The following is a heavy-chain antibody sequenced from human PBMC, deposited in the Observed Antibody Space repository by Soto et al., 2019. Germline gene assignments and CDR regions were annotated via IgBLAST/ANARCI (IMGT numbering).Heavy chain of an antibody. Sequence: PSETLSLTCTVSCGSISSGDYSWSWIRQPPGKGLEWIGYIYYSGSTYYNPSLKSRVTISVDTSKNQFSLKLSSVTAADTAVYHCARDRGITGTTSWGSGSYYRGYYFDYWGQGTLVTVSS. CDR1: CGSISSGDYS. D-gene: IGHD1-7*01. CDR3: ARDRGITGTTSWGSGSYYRGYYFDY. J-gene: IGHJ4*02. V-gene: IGHV4-30-4*01. CDR2: IYYSGST.